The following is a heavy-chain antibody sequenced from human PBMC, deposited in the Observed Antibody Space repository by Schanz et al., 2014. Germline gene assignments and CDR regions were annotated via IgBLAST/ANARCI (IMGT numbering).Heavy chain of an antibody. CDR2: IKHDGSVK. CDR1: GFTFSDYW. V-gene: IGHV3-7*02. J-gene: IGHJ4*02. D-gene: IGHD6-13*01. CDR3: VSQTGSPNY. Sequence: EVQLVESGGGVVQPGRSLRLSCAASGFTFSDYWMSWVRQAPGKGPEWVANIKHDGSVKDYVDSVEGRFTISRDNAKRSLFLQTNSLRVEDTAVYFCVSQTGSPNYWGQGTLVTVSS.